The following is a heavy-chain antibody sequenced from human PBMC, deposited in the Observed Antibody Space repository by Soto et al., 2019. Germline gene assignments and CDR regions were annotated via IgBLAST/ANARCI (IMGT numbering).Heavy chain of an antibody. Sequence: PGGSLRLSCAASGFTFSSYGMHWVRQAPGKGLEWVAVIWYDGSNKYYADSVKGRFTISRDNSKNTLYLQMNSLRAEDTAVYYCARMVNYDFWSGYDAGWFDPWGQGTLVTVSS. CDR1: GFTFSSYG. V-gene: IGHV3-33*01. D-gene: IGHD3-3*01. CDR3: ARMVNYDFWSGYDAGWFDP. CDR2: IWYDGSNK. J-gene: IGHJ5*02.